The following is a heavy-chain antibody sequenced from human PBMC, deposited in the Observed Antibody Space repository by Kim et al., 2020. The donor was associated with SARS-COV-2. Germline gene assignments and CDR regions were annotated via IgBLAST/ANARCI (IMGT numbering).Heavy chain of an antibody. J-gene: IGHJ4*02. Sequence: GGSLRLSCAASGFTVSSNYMSWVRQAPGKGLEWVSVIYSGGSTYYADSVKGRFTISRDNSKNTLYLQMNSLRAEDTAVYYCASTNYYDSSGYYFPSGFFDYWGQGTLVTVSS. D-gene: IGHD3-22*01. CDR3: ASTNYYDSSGYYFPSGFFDY. V-gene: IGHV3-53*01. CDR2: IYSGGST. CDR1: GFTVSSNY.